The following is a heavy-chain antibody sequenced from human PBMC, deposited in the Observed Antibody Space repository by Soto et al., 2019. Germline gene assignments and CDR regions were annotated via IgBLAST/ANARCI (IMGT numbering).Heavy chain of an antibody. CDR3: ARLYSSSLGEYYGMDV. D-gene: IGHD6-6*01. J-gene: IGHJ6*02. CDR1: GYTFTSYY. V-gene: IGHV1-46*01. CDR2: INPSGGST. Sequence: ASVKLSFKASGYTFTSYYMHWLRQARRQGLEWMGIINPSGGSTSYAQKFQGRVTMTRDTSTSTVYMELSILRSEDTAVYYCARLYSSSLGEYYGMDVWGQGTTVTVSS.